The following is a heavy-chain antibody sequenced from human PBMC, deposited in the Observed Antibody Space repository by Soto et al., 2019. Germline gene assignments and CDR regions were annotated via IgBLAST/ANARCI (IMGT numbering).Heavy chain of an antibody. J-gene: IGHJ4*02. CDR2: ISGRGDGT. D-gene: IGHD1-20*01. V-gene: IGHV3-23*01. CDR3: AKYNNYWDEEY. CDR1: GFTFDTYA. Sequence: EVQLLESGGGLVQPGGSLTLSCAASGFTFDTYAMTWVRQAPGKGLEWVSAISGRGDGTYYADSVKGRFTISRDNSKNTVFLQMNSLRAEDTALYYCAKYNNYWDEEYWGQGTLVTVSS.